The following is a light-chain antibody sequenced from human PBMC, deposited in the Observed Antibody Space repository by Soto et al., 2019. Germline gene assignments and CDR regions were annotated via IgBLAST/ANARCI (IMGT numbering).Light chain of an antibody. Sequence: QSVLTQPPSVSGAPGQRVTISCTGSSSNIGAAYYVHWYQQLPGTAPKLLIYGNSNRPSGVPDRFSGSKSGTSASLAITGLQAEDEAAYYCQSSDTSLSGSVFGGGTKHTVL. CDR1: SSNIGAAYY. J-gene: IGLJ3*02. CDR3: QSSDTSLSGSV. V-gene: IGLV1-40*01. CDR2: GNS.